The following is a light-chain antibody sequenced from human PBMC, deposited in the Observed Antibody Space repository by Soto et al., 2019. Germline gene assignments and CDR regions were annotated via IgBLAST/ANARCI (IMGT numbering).Light chain of an antibody. CDR3: QQYRDFLIS. J-gene: IGKJ3*01. Sequence: DIQMTQSPSTLSASVGDRVTITCRASQSISRSLAWYQQKPGKAPSLLIYDASSFEGGVPSRFSGSGFGTEFTLTITNLQPADFAPYYCQQYRDFLISFGPGTTVDFK. CDR2: DAS. CDR1: QSISRS. V-gene: IGKV1-5*01.